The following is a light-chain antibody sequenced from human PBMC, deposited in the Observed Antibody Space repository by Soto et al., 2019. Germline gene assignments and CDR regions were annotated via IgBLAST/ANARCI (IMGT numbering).Light chain of an antibody. CDR3: QQYNTSTWT. J-gene: IGKJ1*01. CDR1: QSVGTN. CDR2: GAS. V-gene: IGKV3-15*01. Sequence: EIVMTQSPATLSMSPGERSTLSCRASQSVGTNVAWFQQKPGQPPRLLMYGASTWPSCIPVRFSCSGTGTDFTLTISSLQSEDCAIYYCQQYNTSTWTFGQGTKVEVK.